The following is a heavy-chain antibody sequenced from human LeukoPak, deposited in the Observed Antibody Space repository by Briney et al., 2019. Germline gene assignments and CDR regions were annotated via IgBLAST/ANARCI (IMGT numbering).Heavy chain of an antibody. J-gene: IGHJ3*02. V-gene: IGHV3-23*01. CDR3: ARDPNGDYIGAFDM. CDR2: IRGGGGSA. D-gene: IGHD4-17*01. CDR1: GFTFSAYA. Sequence: GGSLRLSCTASGFTFSAYAMVWIRQAPGKGPEWVSAIRGGGGSAFYADSVKGRFTISRDNSKYTLFLQMNSLRAEDTAVYYCARDPNGDYIGAFDMWGPGTMVTVSS.